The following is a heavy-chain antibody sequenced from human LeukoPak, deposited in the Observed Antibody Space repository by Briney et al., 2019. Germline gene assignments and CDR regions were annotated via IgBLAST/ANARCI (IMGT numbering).Heavy chain of an antibody. Sequence: SETLSLTCTVSGGSITSHHWSWIRQPPGKGLEWIRNVYYSGTTICNPSLKSRVTISVDTAKNQFSLRLSSVTAADAAVYYCASDSSGYHWFDYWGQGTLVTVSS. CDR2: VYYSGTT. CDR1: GGSITSHH. D-gene: IGHD3-22*01. J-gene: IGHJ4*02. V-gene: IGHV4-59*11. CDR3: ASDSSGYHWFDY.